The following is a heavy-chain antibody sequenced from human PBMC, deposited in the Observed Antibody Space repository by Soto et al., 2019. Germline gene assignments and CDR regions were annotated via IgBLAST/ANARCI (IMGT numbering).Heavy chain of an antibody. CDR1: GGSVTSDEDY. CDR3: PTESGSTQGYLDH. CDR2: ISNSGST. Sequence: SETLSFTCTVSGGSVTSDEDYWTWIRQSPGKGLEWIGYISNSGSTGYNPSLKTRLSMSVDRSKNQFTLRLTSVTAADTAVYFRPTESGSTQGYLDHWGQGTQVTV. V-gene: IGHV4-30-4*01. J-gene: IGHJ4*02. D-gene: IGHD1-26*01.